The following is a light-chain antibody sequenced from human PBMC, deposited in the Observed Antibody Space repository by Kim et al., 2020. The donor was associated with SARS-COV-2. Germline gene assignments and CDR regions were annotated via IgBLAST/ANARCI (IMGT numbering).Light chain of an antibody. CDR2: DAS. Sequence: EIVLTQSPATLSLSPGERATLSCRASQSVSSYLAWHQQKPGQAPRLLIYDASNRATGIPARFSGSGSGTDFTLTISSLEPEDFAVYYCQQRSNWPLTFGRGTKLEIK. J-gene: IGKJ4*01. CDR3: QQRSNWPLT. V-gene: IGKV3-11*01. CDR1: QSVSSY.